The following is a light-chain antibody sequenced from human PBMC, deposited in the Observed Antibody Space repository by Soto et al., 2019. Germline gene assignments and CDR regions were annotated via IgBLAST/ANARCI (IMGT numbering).Light chain of an antibody. CDR1: QSVSSTY. Sequence: EIVLTQSPGTLSLSPGERATLSCRASQSVSSTYLAWYQQKPGQAPRLLIYSASSRATGIPDRFRGSGSATDFTLTSSRREPEDFAVYYCQQYGRSPRTFGQGTKVEIK. J-gene: IGKJ1*01. CDR2: SAS. V-gene: IGKV3-20*01. CDR3: QQYGRSPRT.